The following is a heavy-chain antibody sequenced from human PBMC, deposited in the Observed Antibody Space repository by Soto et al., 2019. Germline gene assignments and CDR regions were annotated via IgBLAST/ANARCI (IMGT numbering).Heavy chain of an antibody. CDR2: IIPIFGTA. J-gene: IGHJ1*01. CDR3: ARSLGYCSSTSCYEYFQH. Sequence: QVQLVQSGDEVKKPGSSVKVSCKASGGTFSSYAISWVRQAPGQGLEWMGGIIPIFGTANYAQKFQGRVTITADKSKSTAYMELSSLRSEDTAVYYCARSLGYCSSTSCYEYFQHWGQGTLVTVSS. V-gene: IGHV1-69*06. CDR1: GGTFSSYA. D-gene: IGHD2-2*01.